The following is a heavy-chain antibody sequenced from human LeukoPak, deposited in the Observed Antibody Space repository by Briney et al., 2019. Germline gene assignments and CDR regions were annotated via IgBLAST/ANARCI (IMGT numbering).Heavy chain of an antibody. CDR3: AIKYYYYYGMDV. CDR1: GYSFTSYW. V-gene: IGHV5-10-1*01. Sequence: VESLKISCKGSGYSFTSYWISWVRQMPGKGLEWMGRIYPSDYYTNYSPSFQGHVTISADKSISTAYLQWSSLKASDTAMYYCAIKYYYYYGMDVWGQGTTVTVSS. J-gene: IGHJ6*02. CDR2: IYPSDYYT.